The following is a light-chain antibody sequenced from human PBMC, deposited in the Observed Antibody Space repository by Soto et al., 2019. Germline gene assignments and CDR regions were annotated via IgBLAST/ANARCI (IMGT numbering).Light chain of an antibody. CDR2: GVY. Sequence: EIVMTQSPTILSVSPGERATRSSRASQSVSSNLAWYQQKPGQPPRLLMYGVYTRAPGTPARFSGSGSGTEFTLTISSLQSEDFAVYYCQHYNYWPPKTFGQGTKVDIK. J-gene: IGKJ1*01. CDR1: QSVSSN. CDR3: QHYNYWPPKT. V-gene: IGKV3D-15*01.